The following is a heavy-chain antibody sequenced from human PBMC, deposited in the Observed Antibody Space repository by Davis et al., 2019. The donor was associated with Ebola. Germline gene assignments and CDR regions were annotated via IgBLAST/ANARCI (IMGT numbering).Heavy chain of an antibody. D-gene: IGHD6-25*01. Sequence: GESLKISCAASGFTFSSYGMHWVRQAPGKGLEWVTVIWYDATRKYYVDSVKDRFTISRDNSKNTLYLQMNSLRAEDTAVYYCVREGGTAAGFDYWGQGTLVTVSS. V-gene: IGHV3-33*01. CDR1: GFTFSSYG. CDR3: VREGGTAAGFDY. CDR2: IWYDATRK. J-gene: IGHJ4*02.